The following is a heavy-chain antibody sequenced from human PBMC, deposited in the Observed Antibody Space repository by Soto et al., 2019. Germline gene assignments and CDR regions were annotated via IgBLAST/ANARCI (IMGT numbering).Heavy chain of an antibody. D-gene: IGHD3-10*01. CDR1: GYTFTSYD. V-gene: IGHV1-8*01. Sequence: ASVKVSCKASGYTFTSYDINWVRQATGQGLEWMGWMNPNSGNTGYAQKFQGRVTMTRNTSISTAYMELSSPRSEDTAVYYCARVLHGSGSYPDAFDIWGQGTMVTVSS. J-gene: IGHJ3*02. CDR2: MNPNSGNT. CDR3: ARVLHGSGSYPDAFDI.